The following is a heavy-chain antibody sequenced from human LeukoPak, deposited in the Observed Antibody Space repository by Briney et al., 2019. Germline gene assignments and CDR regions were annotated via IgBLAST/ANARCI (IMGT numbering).Heavy chain of an antibody. V-gene: IGHV1-2*02. D-gene: IGHD2-15*01. CDR1: GYSFTGSY. CDR3: TREVDIDYFDY. CDR2: IHPSSGNV. Sequence: ASVKVSCKASGYSFTGSYIHWVRQAPGQGLEWMGWIHPSSGNVLYAQNFQSRVTVTSDTSISTSYMELTRLKSEDTAVYYCTREVDIDYFDYWGQGTPVTVSS. J-gene: IGHJ4*02.